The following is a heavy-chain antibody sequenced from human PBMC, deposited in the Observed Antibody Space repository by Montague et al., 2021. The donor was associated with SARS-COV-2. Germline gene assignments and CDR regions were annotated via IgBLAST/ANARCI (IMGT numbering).Heavy chain of an antibody. V-gene: IGHV3-74*01. Sequence: SLRLSCAASGFTFSSYWMHWVRQAPGKGLVWVSRIKNDGSITNYADSVEGRFTISRDNAKDTLSLQMNSLRAEDTAVYYCARSSGSGHYYYYALDVWGPGTTVTVSS. CDR3: ARSSGSGHYYYYALDV. D-gene: IGHD3-10*01. J-gene: IGHJ6*02. CDR2: IKNDGSIT. CDR1: GFTFSSYW.